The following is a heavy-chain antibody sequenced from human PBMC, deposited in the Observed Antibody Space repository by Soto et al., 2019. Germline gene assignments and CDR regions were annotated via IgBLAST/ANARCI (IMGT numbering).Heavy chain of an antibody. CDR2: INPDTGTT. Sequence: QVQLVQSGAEVRKPGASVKLSCQASGYTFTHYYIHWVRQAPGQGLEWLGVINPDTGTTSYAQTFQGSVTLTTDTSASTVDLELSGLAAEDTAVYYCASCPIYGGDSYFAYWGQGTLGTVSS. V-gene: IGHV1-46*01. CDR3: ASCPIYGGDSYFAY. J-gene: IGHJ4*02. D-gene: IGHD2-21*01. CDR1: GYTFTHYY.